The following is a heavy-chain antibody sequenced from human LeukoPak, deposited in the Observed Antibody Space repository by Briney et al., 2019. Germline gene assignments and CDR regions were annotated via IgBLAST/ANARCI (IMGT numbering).Heavy chain of an antibody. V-gene: IGHV3-23*01. D-gene: IGHD1-26*01. CDR3: ARAYIWGYYEWDYYFDY. CDR1: GFTFSSYA. Sequence: GGSLRLSCAASGFTFSSYAMSWVRQAPGKGLEWVSAISGSGSSTYYADSVKGRFTISRDNSKNTLYLQMNSLRAEDTAVYYCARAYIWGYYEWDYYFDYWGQGTLVTVSS. CDR2: ISGSGSST. J-gene: IGHJ4*02.